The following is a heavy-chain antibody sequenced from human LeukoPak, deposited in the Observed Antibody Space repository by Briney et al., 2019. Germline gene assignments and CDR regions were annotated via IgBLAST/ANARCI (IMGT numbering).Heavy chain of an antibody. CDR1: GFTVSSNY. Sequence: GGSLRLSCAASGFTVSSNYMNWVRQAPGKGLEWVSSISSSSSYIYYADSVKGRFTISRDNAKNSLYLQMNSLRAEDTAVYYCARDRTPSYFDYWGQGTLVTVSS. CDR3: ARDRTPSYFDY. V-gene: IGHV3-21*01. J-gene: IGHJ4*02. CDR2: ISSSSSYI.